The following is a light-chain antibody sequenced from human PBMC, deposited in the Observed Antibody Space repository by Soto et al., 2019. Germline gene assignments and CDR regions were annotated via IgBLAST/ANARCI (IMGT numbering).Light chain of an antibody. Sequence: EIVMTQSPGTLSLSPGERATLSCRASQSVTSSYLAWYQQKPGQAPRLLIYGASSRATGIPDRFGGSRSGTDFTLTISRLEPEDFAVYYCQQYGSSPYTFGQGTKLEIK. J-gene: IGKJ2*01. V-gene: IGKV3-20*01. CDR1: QSVTSSY. CDR3: QQYGSSPYT. CDR2: GAS.